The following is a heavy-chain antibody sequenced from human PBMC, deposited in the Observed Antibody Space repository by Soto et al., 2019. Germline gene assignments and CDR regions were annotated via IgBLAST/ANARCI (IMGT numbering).Heavy chain of an antibody. D-gene: IGHD3-10*02. CDR1: GGSISSDDYS. CDR2: IYHSGNT. CDR3: AIFPDRTTFDTYFHS. V-gene: IGHV4-30-2*01. Sequence: PSETLSLTCAVSGGSISSDDYSWNWIRQPPGKGLEWIGYIYHSGNTYYNPSLKSRVTISLDRSKNEFSLNLKSVTAADTAVYYCAIFPDRTTFDTYFHSLGQGALVTVS. J-gene: IGHJ4*02.